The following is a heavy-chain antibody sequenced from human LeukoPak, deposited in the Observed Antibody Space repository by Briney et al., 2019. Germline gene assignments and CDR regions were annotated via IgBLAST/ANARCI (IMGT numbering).Heavy chain of an antibody. CDR2: INHSGST. Sequence: MPSETLSLTCAVYGGSFSGYYWSWIRQPPGKGLEWIGEINHSGSTNYNPSLKSRVTISVDTSKNQFSLKLSSVTAADTAVYYCARYCSGGSCYRNKGCDYWGQGTLVTVSS. J-gene: IGHJ4*02. V-gene: IGHV4-34*01. CDR3: ARYCSGGSCYRNKGCDY. CDR1: GGSFSGYY. D-gene: IGHD2-15*01.